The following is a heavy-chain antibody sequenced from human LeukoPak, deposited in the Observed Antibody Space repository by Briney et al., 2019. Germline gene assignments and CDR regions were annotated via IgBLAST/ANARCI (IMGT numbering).Heavy chain of an antibody. V-gene: IGHV3-23*01. CDR2: ISGSGGST. D-gene: IGHD3-10*02. CDR1: GFRFSSYG. J-gene: IGHJ6*04. Sequence: GGTLRLSCAASGFRFSSYGMSWVRQAPGKGLEWVSAISGSGGSTYYADSVKGRFTISRDNAKNSLYLQMNSLRAEDTAVYYCAELGITMIGGVWGKGTTVTISS. CDR3: AELGITMIGGV.